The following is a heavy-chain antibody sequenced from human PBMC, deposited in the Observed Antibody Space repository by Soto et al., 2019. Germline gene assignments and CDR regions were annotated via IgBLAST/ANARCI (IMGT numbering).Heavy chain of an antibody. D-gene: IGHD3-10*02. CDR3: ARELGSGSYVFTRYYYYGMDV. J-gene: IGHJ6*02. V-gene: IGHV4-39*07. CDR1: GGPISSRTYS. CDR2: IYYHGNT. Sequence: SETLSLTCAVSGGPISSRTYSWGWIRQPPGESLEWIGTIYYHGNTYYNPSLKSRVTISVDTSKNQFSLKLSSVTAADTAVYYCARELGSGSYVFTRYYYYGMDVWGQGATVTVSS.